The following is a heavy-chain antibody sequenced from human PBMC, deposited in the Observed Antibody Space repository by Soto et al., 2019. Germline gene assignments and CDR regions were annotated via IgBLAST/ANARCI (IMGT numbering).Heavy chain of an antibody. CDR3: ARGRRGYYDSSGYYYPFDY. Sequence: SETLSLTCDVYGGSFSGYYWSWIRQPPGPGLEWIGEINHSGSTNYNPSLKSRVTISVDTSKNQFSLKLSTVTASDTAVYYCARGRRGYYDSSGYYYPFDYWGQRTLVTVSS. D-gene: IGHD3-22*01. CDR1: GGSFSGYY. CDR2: INHSGST. J-gene: IGHJ4*02. V-gene: IGHV4-34*01.